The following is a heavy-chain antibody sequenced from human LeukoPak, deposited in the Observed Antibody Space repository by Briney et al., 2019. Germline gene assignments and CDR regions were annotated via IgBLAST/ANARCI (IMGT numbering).Heavy chain of an antibody. CDR2: IYPGDSDT. Sequence: GEALKISCEASGYSFTTYWIGWGRQMPGKGLEWMGIIYPGDSDTRYSPSFQGQVTISADKSRSTAYLQWSSLKASDTAMYYCARQHGSGSYYSRAIDYWGQGTLVTVSS. D-gene: IGHD3-10*01. CDR1: GYSFTTYW. CDR3: ARQHGSGSYYSRAIDY. V-gene: IGHV5-51*01. J-gene: IGHJ4*02.